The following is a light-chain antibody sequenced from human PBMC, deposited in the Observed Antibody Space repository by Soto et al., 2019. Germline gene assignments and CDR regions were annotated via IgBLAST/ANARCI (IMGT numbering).Light chain of an antibody. J-gene: IGKJ1*01. CDR3: QQYNNWPRT. Sequence: EIVMTQSPATLSVSPGERATLSCRASQSVSSNLAWYQQKAGQAPRLLMHGASTRAIGIPGRFSGSGSGTEFTLTISSLQSEDFAVYYCQQYNNWPRTFGQGTKVDIK. CDR1: QSVSSN. CDR2: GAS. V-gene: IGKV3-15*01.